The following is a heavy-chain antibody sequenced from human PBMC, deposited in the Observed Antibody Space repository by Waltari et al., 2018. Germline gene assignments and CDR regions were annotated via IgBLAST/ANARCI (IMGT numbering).Heavy chain of an antibody. CDR1: GYSFTSYG. Sequence: QVQLVQSGPEVKKPGASVKVSCKASGYSFTSYGITWVRQAPGQGLEWVAWISANNGDTNDEDRFRGRVTMTTDTSTSTAYMELRGLRSDDTAVYYCARDMSMVGTSDPSDAFDIWGQGTMVTVSS. CDR2: ISANNGDT. V-gene: IGHV1-18*04. J-gene: IGHJ3*02. CDR3: ARDMSMVGTSDPSDAFDI. D-gene: IGHD1-26*01.